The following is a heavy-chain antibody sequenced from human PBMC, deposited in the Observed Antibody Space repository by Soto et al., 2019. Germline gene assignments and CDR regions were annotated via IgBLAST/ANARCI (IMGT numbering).Heavy chain of an antibody. J-gene: IGHJ6*02. V-gene: IGHV3-48*02. Sequence: GGSLRLSCTASGFDFSTYSMNWVRQAPGKGLEWIAYVSMDSDTIHYADSVKGRFTISRDDAENSLYLQMNSLRDEDTATHYCARLYYDYVWGQGTTVTVSS. CDR3: ARLYYDYV. CDR2: VSMDSDTI. D-gene: IGHD3-3*01. CDR1: GFDFSTYS.